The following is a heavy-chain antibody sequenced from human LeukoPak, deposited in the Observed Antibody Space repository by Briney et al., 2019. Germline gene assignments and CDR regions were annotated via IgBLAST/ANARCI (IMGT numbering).Heavy chain of an antibody. CDR2: MKSNSGGT. CDR3: ARGEYSSSWYPFDY. CDR1: GYTFTGYD. V-gene: IGHV1-8*01. J-gene: IGHJ4*02. D-gene: IGHD6-13*01. Sequence: ASVKVSCKTSGYTFTGYDINWVRQAPGQGLEWMGWMKSNSGGTHFAQKFQGRVTMTRDTSISTAFMELSSLRSEDTAVYYCARGEYSSSWYPFDYWGQGSPVTVSS.